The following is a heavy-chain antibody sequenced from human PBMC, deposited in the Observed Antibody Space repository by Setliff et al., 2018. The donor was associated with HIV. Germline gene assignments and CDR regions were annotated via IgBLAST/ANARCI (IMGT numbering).Heavy chain of an antibody. Sequence: SETLSLTCTVSGGSISDDGYNWCWIRQSPRKGLEWIGCISYSGNTYHNPSLKSRLSIFLYTSKNHFSLNLTSVTAADTAGYYCAREIIQIIGVRGWFAPWGQGTLVTVSS. CDR1: GGSISDDGYN. J-gene: IGHJ5*02. CDR3: AREIIQIIGVRGWFAP. CDR2: ISYSGNT. D-gene: IGHD3-10*01. V-gene: IGHV4-31*03.